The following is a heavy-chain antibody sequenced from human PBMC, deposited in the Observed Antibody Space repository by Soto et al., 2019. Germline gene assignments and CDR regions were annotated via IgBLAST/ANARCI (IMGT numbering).Heavy chain of an antibody. CDR2: IYYSGST. V-gene: IGHV4-59*08. CDR1: GGSISSYY. J-gene: IGHJ4*02. Sequence: VSGGSISSYYWSWIRQPPGKGLEWIGYIYYSGSTNYNPSLKSRVTISVDTSKNQLSLKLSSVTAADTAVYYFAADVGGYIYGLARHWGPGTLVTVSS. D-gene: IGHD4-17*01. CDR3: AADVGGYIYGLARH.